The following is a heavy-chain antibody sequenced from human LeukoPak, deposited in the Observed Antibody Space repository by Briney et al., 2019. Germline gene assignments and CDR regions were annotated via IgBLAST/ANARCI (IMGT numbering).Heavy chain of an antibody. D-gene: IGHD2-15*01. CDR2: IYTSGST. CDR1: GGSISSYY. Sequence: SEILSLTCTVSGGSISSYYWSWIRQPAGKGLEWIGRIYTSGSTNYNPSLKSRVTMSVDTSKNQFSLKLSSVTAADTAVYYCARVADLYCSGGSCYDWFDPWGQGTLVTASS. CDR3: ARVADLYCSGGSCYDWFDP. V-gene: IGHV4-4*07. J-gene: IGHJ5*02.